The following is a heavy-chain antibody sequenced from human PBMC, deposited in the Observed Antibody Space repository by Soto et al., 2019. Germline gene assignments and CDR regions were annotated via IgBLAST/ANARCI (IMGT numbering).Heavy chain of an antibody. V-gene: IGHV3-64*01. D-gene: IGHD6-6*01. Sequence: EVQLAESGGGLAQPGGSLRLSCAASGFTLSGYAMDWVRQAPGKGLEYVSGISSNGVGTYYANSVQGRFTISRDNSENTVYLQMGSLRPEDMAVYYCARRARPDFYYMDFWGKGTTVTVSS. CDR1: GFTLSGYA. CDR3: ARRARPDFYYMDF. CDR2: ISSNGVGT. J-gene: IGHJ6*03.